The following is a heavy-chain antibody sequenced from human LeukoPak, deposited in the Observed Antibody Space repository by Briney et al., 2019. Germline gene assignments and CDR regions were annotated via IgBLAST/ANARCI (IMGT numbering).Heavy chain of an antibody. CDR2: IYYSGST. J-gene: IGHJ5*01. D-gene: IGHD2-8*02. V-gene: IGHV4-39*07. CDR1: GGSISSSSYY. CDR3: ARNPSYCTDTTCFLSWFDS. Sequence: PSETLSLTCTVYGGSISSSSYYWGWIRQPPGKGLEWIGSIYYSGSTYYNPSLKSRVTMSADTSMTQLSLKLYSVTAADTAVYYCARNPSYCTDTTCFLSWFDSWGQGTLVTVSS.